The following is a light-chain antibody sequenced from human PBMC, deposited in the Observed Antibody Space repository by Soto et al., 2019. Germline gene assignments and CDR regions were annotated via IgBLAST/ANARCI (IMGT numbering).Light chain of an antibody. CDR2: GAS. CDR1: ESVSTN. V-gene: IGKV3-15*01. CDR3: QQYNSYSYT. Sequence: EIEMTQSPATLSLAPGERVTLSCRASESVSTNLAWYQQKAGQAPRLLIYGASTRATGIPARFSGSGSGTEFTLTISSLQSEDFATYYCQQYNSYSYTFGQGTKLEIK. J-gene: IGKJ2*01.